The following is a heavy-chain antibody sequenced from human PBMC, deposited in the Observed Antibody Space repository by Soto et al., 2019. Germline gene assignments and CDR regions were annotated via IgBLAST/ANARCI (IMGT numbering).Heavy chain of an antibody. V-gene: IGHV3-74*01. D-gene: IGHD6-25*01. Sequence: LRLSCAASGFTFSSYWMHWVRQAPGKGLVWVSRINSDGSSTSYADSVKGRFTISRDNAKNTLYLQMNSLRAEDTAVYYCARGHAALSMDVWGQGTTVTVSS. CDR3: ARGHAALSMDV. J-gene: IGHJ6*02. CDR1: GFTFSSYW. CDR2: INSDGSST.